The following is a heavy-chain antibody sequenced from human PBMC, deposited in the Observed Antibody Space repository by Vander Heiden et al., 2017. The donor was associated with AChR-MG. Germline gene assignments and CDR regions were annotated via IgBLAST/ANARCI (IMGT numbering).Heavy chain of an antibody. J-gene: IGHJ6*02. CDR2: ISGSGGST. CDR3: AKADYYGSGSYSYYYGMDV. D-gene: IGHD3-10*01. Sequence: EVQLLESGGGLVQPGGSLRLSCAASGFTFRSYAMGWVGQAPGKGLEWVSAISGSGGSTYYADSVKGRFTISRDNSKNTLYLQMNSLRAEDTAVYYCAKADYYGSGSYSYYYGMDVWGQGTTVTVSS. CDR1: GFTFRSYA. V-gene: IGHV3-23*01.